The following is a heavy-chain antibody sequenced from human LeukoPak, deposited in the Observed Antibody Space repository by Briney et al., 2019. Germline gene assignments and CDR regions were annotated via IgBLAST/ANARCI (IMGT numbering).Heavy chain of an antibody. D-gene: IGHD6-13*01. J-gene: IGHJ4*02. CDR3: ARDMTGIAAAGTFNY. CDR1: GFTFSSYA. Sequence: PGGSLRLSCAASGFTFSSYAMSWVRQAPGKGLEWVSAISGSGGSTYYADSVKGRFTISRDNSKNTLYLQMNSLRAEDTAVYYCARDMTGIAAAGTFNYWGQGTQVTVSS. CDR2: ISGSGGST. V-gene: IGHV3-23*01.